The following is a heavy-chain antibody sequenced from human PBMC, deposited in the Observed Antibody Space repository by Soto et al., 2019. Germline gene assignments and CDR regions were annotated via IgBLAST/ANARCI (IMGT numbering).Heavy chain of an antibody. Sequence: QVQLQESGPGLVEPSQTLSLTCTVSGGSISSGGYHWSWIRQHPGKGLEGIGYMYYSGSTSYNPSLKSRVAFSIDTSKNQFSLKLSSVTTADTAIYYCAREGDYHSSTGYRPHGYWGQGTLVTVSS. CDR3: AREGDYHSSTGYRPHGY. D-gene: IGHD3-9*01. CDR1: GGSISSGGYH. J-gene: IGHJ4*02. V-gene: IGHV4-31*03. CDR2: MYYSGST.